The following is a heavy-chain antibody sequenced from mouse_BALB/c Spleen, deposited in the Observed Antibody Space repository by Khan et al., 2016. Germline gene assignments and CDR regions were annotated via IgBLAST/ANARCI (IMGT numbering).Heavy chain of an antibody. CDR1: GYTFSRYW. CDR3: ARGAY. CDR2: ILPGSGST. V-gene: IGHV1-9*01. Sequence: QVQLQQSGAELMKPGASVKISCKATGYTFSRYWIEWVKERPGHGLEWIGEILPGSGSTNYNEKFKGTATLTAETSSNTAYIQLSSLTSEDSAIYYCARGAYWGQGTLVTVSA. J-gene: IGHJ3*01.